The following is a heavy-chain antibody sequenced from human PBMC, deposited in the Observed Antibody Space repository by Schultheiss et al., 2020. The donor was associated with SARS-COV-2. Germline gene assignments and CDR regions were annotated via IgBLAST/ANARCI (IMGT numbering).Heavy chain of an antibody. D-gene: IGHD4/OR15-4a*01. V-gene: IGHV1-2*02. J-gene: IGHJ5*01. CDR3: ARDGALGRFDS. Sequence: ASVKVSCKVSGYTLTELSMHWVRQAPGQGLEWMGWINRNDAGTNYAQKFQGRVTMTRDTSISTAYMELSRLRSDDTAVYYCARDGALGRFDSWGQGTLVTVSS. CDR2: INRNDAGT. CDR1: GYTLTELS.